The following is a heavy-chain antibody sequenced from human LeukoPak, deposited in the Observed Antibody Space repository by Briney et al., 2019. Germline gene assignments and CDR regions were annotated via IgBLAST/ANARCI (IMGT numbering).Heavy chain of an antibody. V-gene: IGHV1-2*02. J-gene: IGHJ3*02. CDR1: GYTFTGYY. CDR3: ARASYTGTWDCFDI. D-gene: IGHD1-26*01. Sequence: ASVKVSCKASGYTFTGYYMHWVRQAPGQGLEWMGWINPSTGDTNYAQNFQGRVTMTRDTSISTAYMELSRLQSDDTAVYYCARASYTGTWDCFDIWGQGTMVTVSS. CDR2: INPSTGDT.